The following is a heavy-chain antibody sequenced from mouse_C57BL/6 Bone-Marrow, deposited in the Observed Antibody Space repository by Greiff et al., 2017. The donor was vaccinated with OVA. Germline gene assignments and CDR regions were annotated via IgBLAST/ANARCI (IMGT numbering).Heavy chain of an antibody. CDR3: ARYYDYDEYFDV. V-gene: IGHV5-4*01. J-gene: IGHJ1*03. CDR2: ISDGGSDT. Sequence: EVQGVESGGGLVKPGGSLKLSCAASGFTFSSYAMSWVRQTPEKRLEWVANISDGGSDTSYKDKVKGRFTISRDTAKNNLYLQMSHLKSEDTALYYCARYYDYDEYFDVWGTGTTVTVSS. D-gene: IGHD2-4*01. CDR1: GFTFSSYA.